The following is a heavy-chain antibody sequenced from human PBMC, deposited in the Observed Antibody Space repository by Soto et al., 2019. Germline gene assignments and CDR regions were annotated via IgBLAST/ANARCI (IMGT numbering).Heavy chain of an antibody. J-gene: IGHJ5*02. Sequence: EVRLLESGGGLVQPGGSLRLSCAACVLTVGSSAMTWVRQAPGKGLEWISSLSGDGKATYYADSVKGRFTISRDISKNTLFLQMDSLRVEDTAIYFCARITRSWGQGTRVTVSS. CDR2: LSGDGKAT. CDR3: ARITRS. V-gene: IGHV3-23*01. D-gene: IGHD3-3*01. CDR1: VLTVGSSA.